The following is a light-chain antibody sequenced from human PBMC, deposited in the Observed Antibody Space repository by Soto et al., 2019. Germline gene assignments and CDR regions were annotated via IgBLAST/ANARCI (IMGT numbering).Light chain of an antibody. CDR2: GVS. CDR1: QTLINSY. CDR3: QQYGYSQWT. J-gene: IGKJ1*01. Sequence: IVLTQSPGTLSLSPGERSTLSCRARQTLINSYLAWYQKKSAQAPSLLIYGVSTRATGIPDRFSGSGSGTEFTLTTSRLELEDLAVYFGQQYGYSQWTFGQGTKVDIK. V-gene: IGKV3-20*01.